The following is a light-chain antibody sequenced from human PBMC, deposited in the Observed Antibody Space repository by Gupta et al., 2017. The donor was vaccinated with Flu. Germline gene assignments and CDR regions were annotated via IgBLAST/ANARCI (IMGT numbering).Light chain of an antibody. CDR2: GAS. CDR3: QQYNNWPRGLT. CDR1: QSVSSN. J-gene: IGKJ4*01. V-gene: IGKV3-15*01. Sequence: TLSVSPGERATLSCRASQSVSSNLAWYQQKPGQAPRLLIYGASTRATGIPARFSGSGSGTEFTLTISSLQSEDFAVYYCQQYNNWPRGLTFGGGTKVEIK.